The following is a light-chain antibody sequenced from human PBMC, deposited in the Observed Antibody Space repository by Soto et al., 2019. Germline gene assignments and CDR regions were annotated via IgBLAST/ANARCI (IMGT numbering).Light chain of an antibody. V-gene: IGKV1-5*03. CDR1: QDVNNW. Sequence: DRQMTQSPSTLSASVGDRVTITRRASQDVNNWLAWYQQKPGKAPKLLIYEASSLVTGVPSRFSGSGSGTEFTLTISSLQPDDFATYYCQQYNSYSWTFGQGTKVDIK. CDR3: QQYNSYSWT. J-gene: IGKJ1*01. CDR2: EAS.